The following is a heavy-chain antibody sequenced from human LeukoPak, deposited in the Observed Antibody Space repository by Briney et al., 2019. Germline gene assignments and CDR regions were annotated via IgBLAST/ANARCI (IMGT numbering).Heavy chain of an antibody. D-gene: IGHD6-19*01. CDR1: GFTFSSYG. CDR2: IRYDGSNK. V-gene: IGHV3-30*02. CDR3: AKDEGRCSYGSGFDY. Sequence: GGSLRLSCAASGFTFSSYGMHWVRQAPGKGLEWVAFIRYDGSNKYYADSVKGRFTISTDNSKDTLYLQMNSLRAEDTAVYYCAKDEGRCSYGSGFDYWGQGTLVTVSS. J-gene: IGHJ4*02.